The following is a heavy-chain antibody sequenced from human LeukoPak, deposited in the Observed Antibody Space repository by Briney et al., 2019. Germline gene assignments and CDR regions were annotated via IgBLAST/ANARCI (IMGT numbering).Heavy chain of an antibody. CDR3: AKDLGDVKYYDSSGYFDY. V-gene: IGHV3-30*18. CDR1: GFTFSSYG. Sequence: PGGSLRLSCAASGFTFSSYGMHWVRQAPGKGLEWVAVISYDGSNKYYADSVKGRFTISRDNSKSTLYLQMNSLRAEDTAVYYCAKDLGDVKYYDSSGYFDYWGQGTLVTVSS. CDR2: ISYDGSNK. J-gene: IGHJ4*02. D-gene: IGHD3-22*01.